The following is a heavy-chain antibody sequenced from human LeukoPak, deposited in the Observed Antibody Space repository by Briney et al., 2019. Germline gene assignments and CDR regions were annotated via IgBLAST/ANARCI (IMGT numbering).Heavy chain of an antibody. V-gene: IGHV4-31*03. J-gene: IGHJ4*02. Sequence: SETLSLTCTVSGGSISSGGYYWSWIRQHPGKGLEWIGYIYYSGSTYYNPSLKSRVTISVDTSKNQFSLKLSSVTAAGTAVYYCARGIGYLRYFDYWGQGTLVTVSS. D-gene: IGHD3-22*01. CDR3: ARGIGYLRYFDY. CDR2: IYYSGST. CDR1: GGSISSGGYY.